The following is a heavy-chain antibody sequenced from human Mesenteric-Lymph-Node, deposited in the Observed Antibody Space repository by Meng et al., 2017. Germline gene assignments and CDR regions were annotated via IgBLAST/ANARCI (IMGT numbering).Heavy chain of an antibody. CDR3: ARDYYYDSSGYRIFDY. D-gene: IGHD3-22*01. J-gene: IGHJ4*02. Sequence: VQLQEPGPGLVNPSQTPSLTCTVSGGSISSGGYYWSWIRQHPGKGLELIGYIYYSGSTYYNPSLKSLVTISVDTSKNQFSLKLSSVTAADTAVYYCARDYYYDSSGYRIFDYWGQGTLVTVSS. V-gene: IGHV4-31*01. CDR2: IYYSGST. CDR1: GGSISSGGYY.